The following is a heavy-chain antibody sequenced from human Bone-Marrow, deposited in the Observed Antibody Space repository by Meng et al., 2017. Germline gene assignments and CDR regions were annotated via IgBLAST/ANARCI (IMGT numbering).Heavy chain of an antibody. Sequence: QVQLQQSGPGLLKLSQTRSPTCAISGDSVASNSTAWNWIRQSPSRGLEWLGRTYYKSKWYNDYAVSVKSRITINPGTSKNQFSLQLNSVTPEDTAVYSCASSIDYGDYYFDFWGQGTLVTVSS. CDR3: ASSIDYGDYYFDF. V-gene: IGHV6-1*01. D-gene: IGHD4-17*01. CDR1: GDSVASNSTA. J-gene: IGHJ4*02. CDR2: TYYKSKWYN.